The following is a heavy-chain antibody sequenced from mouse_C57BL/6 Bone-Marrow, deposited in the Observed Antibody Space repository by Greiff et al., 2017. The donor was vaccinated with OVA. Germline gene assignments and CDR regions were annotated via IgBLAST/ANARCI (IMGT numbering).Heavy chain of an antibody. V-gene: IGHV10-1*01. J-gene: IGHJ4*01. Sequence: VKVVESGGGLVQPKGSLKLSCAASGYSFTTYAMNWFRQDPGKGLEWVARIRSKSNNYATYYADSVKDRFTISRDDSESMLYLQMNNLKTEDTAMYYCVRDKDYAMDYWGKGTSVTVSS. CDR1: GYSFTTYA. CDR2: IRSKSNNYAT. CDR3: VRDKDYAMDY.